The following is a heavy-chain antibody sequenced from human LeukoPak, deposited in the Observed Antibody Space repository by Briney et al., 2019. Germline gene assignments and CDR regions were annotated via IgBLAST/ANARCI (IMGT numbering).Heavy chain of an antibody. CDR3: ARPLYGYDFWSGYSGDAFDI. V-gene: IGHV4-39*01. J-gene: IGHJ3*02. D-gene: IGHD3-3*01. CDR1: GGSISSSSYY. CDR2: IYYSGST. Sequence: PSETLSLTCTVSGGSISSSSYYWGWIRQPPGKGLEWIGSIYYSGSTYYNPSLKSRVTISVDTSKNQFSLKLSSVTAADTAVYYCARPLYGYDFWSGYSGDAFDIWVQGTMVTVSS.